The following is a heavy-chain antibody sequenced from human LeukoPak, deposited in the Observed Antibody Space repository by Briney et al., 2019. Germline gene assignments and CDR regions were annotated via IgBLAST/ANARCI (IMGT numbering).Heavy chain of an antibody. CDR1: GYTFTTQW. Sequence: GESLKISCKTSGYTFTTQWIAWVRQMPGKGLEWMGIIYPGDSDTRYSPSFQGQVTISADKSITTAYLQWNSLKASDTAIYYCARRTTGTTGNPWFDPCGQGTLVTVSS. CDR3: ARRTTGTTGNPWFDP. CDR2: IYPGDSDT. D-gene: IGHD1-7*01. V-gene: IGHV5-51*01. J-gene: IGHJ5*02.